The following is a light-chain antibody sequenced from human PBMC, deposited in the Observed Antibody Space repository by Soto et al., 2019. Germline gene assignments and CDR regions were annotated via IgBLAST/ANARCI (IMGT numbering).Light chain of an antibody. Sequence: DIQMTQSPSSLSASVGDRVTITFRASESINNYLNWYQLKPGKAPKLLIYAASSLQSGVPSRFSGSGSGTDFTLTISSLQPEDYATYFCQQSYNIPQTFGQGTRVDIK. CDR3: QQSYNIPQT. V-gene: IGKV1-39*01. CDR1: ESINNY. J-gene: IGKJ5*01. CDR2: AAS.